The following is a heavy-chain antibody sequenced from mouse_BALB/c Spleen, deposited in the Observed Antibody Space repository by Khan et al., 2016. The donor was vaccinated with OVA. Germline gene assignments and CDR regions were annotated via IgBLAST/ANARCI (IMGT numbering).Heavy chain of an antibody. CDR3: ASSNYYGSGLYAMDY. CDR2: IAPGSGST. J-gene: IGHJ4*01. CDR1: GYTFTSFW. D-gene: IGHD1-1*01. V-gene: IGHV1S41*01. Sequence: DLVMPGAAVTLSCKASGYTFTSFWLNWIKQRPGQGLEWIGRIAPGSGSTSYNGVFKGKATLTVDASSSTAYIQLSSLSSEDSAVYFCASSNYYGSGLYAMDYWGQGTSVTVSS.